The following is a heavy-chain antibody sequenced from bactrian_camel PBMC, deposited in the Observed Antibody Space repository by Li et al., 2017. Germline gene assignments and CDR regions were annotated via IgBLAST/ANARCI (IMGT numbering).Heavy chain of an antibody. J-gene: IGHJ4*01. CDR1: GFTFSTSY. D-gene: IGHD5*01. V-gene: IGHV3-2*01. CDR2: ISSDGSVT. Sequence: VQLVESGGGLVQPGGSLRLSCAASGFTFSTSYMSWVRQAPGKGLEWVSRISSDGSVTSYADSVKGRFTISQDNAENTVYLQMSSLRPEDSGMYYCAADDRLCGWVLFRSSLYKYRGQGTQVTVS. CDR3: AADDRLCGWVLFRSSLYKY.